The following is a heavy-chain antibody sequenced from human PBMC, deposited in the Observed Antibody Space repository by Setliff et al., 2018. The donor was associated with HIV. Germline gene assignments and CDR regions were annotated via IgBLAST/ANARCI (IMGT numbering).Heavy chain of an antibody. J-gene: IGHJ3*01. CDR3: ARVQMAYAAFDV. V-gene: IGHV4-59*01. D-gene: IGHD4-17*01. CDR2: IYFTGSS. Sequence: SSETLSLTCTVSGGSISTYYWSWIRQPPGKGLDWIGSIYFTGSSDNNPSLKSRVTLSVDTSKHQFSLKLSSVTAADTAVYYCARVQMAYAAFDVWGQGTMVTVSS. CDR1: GGSISTYY.